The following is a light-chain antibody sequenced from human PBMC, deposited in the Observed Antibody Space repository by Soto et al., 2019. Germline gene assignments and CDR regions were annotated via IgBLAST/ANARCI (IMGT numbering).Light chain of an antibody. CDR3: QHYNNWLTLT. CDR1: QSVSSY. Sequence: EIIMTQSPATLSVSPGERATLSCRASQSVSSYLAWYQQKPGQAPRLLIYDASTRATGIPARFSGSGSGTEFTLTISSLQSGDFAVYYCQHYNNWLTLTFGGGTKVEIK. V-gene: IGKV3-15*01. CDR2: DAS. J-gene: IGKJ4*01.